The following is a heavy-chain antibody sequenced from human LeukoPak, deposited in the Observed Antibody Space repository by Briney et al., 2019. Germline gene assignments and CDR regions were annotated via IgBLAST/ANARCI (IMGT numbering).Heavy chain of an antibody. CDR3: ARDRIGKYSIDY. CDR1: GFTFSNYR. V-gene: IGHV3-33*08. D-gene: IGHD2-15*01. J-gene: IGHJ4*02. CDR2: ISDNGLRT. Sequence: GGSLRLSCVASGFTFSNYRMNWVRQAPGKGLEWVAFISDNGLRTYYLESVKGLFTISRDDSKNTLYLQMNSLRVEDTAVYYCARDRIGKYSIDYWGQGTLVTVSS.